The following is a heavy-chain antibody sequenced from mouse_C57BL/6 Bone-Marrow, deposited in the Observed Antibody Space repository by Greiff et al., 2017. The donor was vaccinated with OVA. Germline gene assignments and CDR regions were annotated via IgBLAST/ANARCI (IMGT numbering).Heavy chain of an antibody. CDR1: GYTFTSYW. CDR2: IYPSDSET. Sequence: QVQLQQPGAELVRPGSSVKLSCNASGYTFTSYWMDWVKQRPGQGLEWIGNIYPSDSETHYNQKFKDKATLTVDKSSSTAYMQLSSLTSEDSAVYYCARSLRGFAYWGQGTLVTVSA. CDR3: ARSLRGFAY. V-gene: IGHV1-61*01. J-gene: IGHJ3*01.